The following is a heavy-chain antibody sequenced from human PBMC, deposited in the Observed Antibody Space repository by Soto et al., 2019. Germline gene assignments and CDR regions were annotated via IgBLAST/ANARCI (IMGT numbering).Heavy chain of an antibody. V-gene: IGHV4-59*01. D-gene: IGHD4-17*01. J-gene: IGHJ4*02. CDR1: TGSMRTYY. CDR3: ARDDTTGLFDF. CDR2: ISHTGRT. Sequence: SETLSLTCSVSTGSMRTYYWTWIRQSPGKGLEWIGQISHTGRTKYNPSLESRVTISVDTSRKQFSMTLTSVTAADTALYYCARDDTTGLFDFWGPGTLLTVSS.